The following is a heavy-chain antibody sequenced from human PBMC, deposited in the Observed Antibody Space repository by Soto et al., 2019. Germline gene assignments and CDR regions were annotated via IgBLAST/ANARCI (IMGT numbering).Heavy chain of an antibody. CDR1: GGTFSSYA. CDR2: IIHFIGTA. J-gene: IGHJ6*02. Sequence: QVQLVQSGAEVKKPGSSVTVSCKASGGTFSSYAISWVRQAPGQVLEWMGRIIHFIGTANYAQKFQGRVTITADESTSTAYMELTSLRSEDTAVYYCARVVMTTVPASYYYGMDVWGQGTTGTVSS. D-gene: IGHD4-4*01. CDR3: ARVVMTTVPASYYYGMDV. V-gene: IGHV1-69*18.